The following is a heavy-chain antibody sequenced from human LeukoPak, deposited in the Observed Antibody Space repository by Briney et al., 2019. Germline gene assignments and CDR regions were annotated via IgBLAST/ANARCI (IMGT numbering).Heavy chain of an antibody. Sequence: GGSLRLSCAASGFTFSSYAMHWVRQAPGKGLEWVAVISYDGSNKYYADSVKGRFTISRDNSKDTLYLQMSSPRAEDTAVYYCARDGGYCSSTRCYLEYYFDYWGQGTLVTVSS. V-gene: IGHV3-30*04. CDR1: GFTFSSYA. CDR2: ISYDGSNK. D-gene: IGHD2-2*01. CDR3: ARDGGYCSSTRCYLEYYFDY. J-gene: IGHJ4*02.